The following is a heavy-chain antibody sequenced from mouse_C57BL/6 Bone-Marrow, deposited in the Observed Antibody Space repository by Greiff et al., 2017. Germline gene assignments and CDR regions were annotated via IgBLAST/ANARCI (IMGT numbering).Heavy chain of an antibody. D-gene: IGHD1-1*01. CDR3: ARGPYYGPGNYYAMDY. CDR1: GFNIKNTY. J-gene: IGHJ4*01. Sequence: EVQLQQSVAELVRPGASVKLSCTASGFNIKNTYMHWVKQRPEQGLEWIGRIDPANGNTKYAPKFKGKATITADTSSNTAYLQLSSLTSEDTAIYYCARGPYYGPGNYYAMDYWGQGTSVTVSA. V-gene: IGHV14-3*01. CDR2: IDPANGNT.